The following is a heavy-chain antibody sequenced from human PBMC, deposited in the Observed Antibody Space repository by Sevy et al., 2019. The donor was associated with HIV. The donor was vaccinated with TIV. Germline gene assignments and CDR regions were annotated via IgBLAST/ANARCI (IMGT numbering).Heavy chain of an antibody. CDR3: ATDHFVVEPLANYGMDV. Sequence: GGSLRLSCAASGFIFSDFYMSWVRQAPGKGLEWISYISSRGTTIYYADPVKGRIPISRDNAKNSLYLQMNSLTADDTAVYYCATDHFVVEPLANYGMDVWGQGTTVTVSS. CDR1: GFIFSDFY. J-gene: IGHJ6*02. V-gene: IGHV3-11*01. CDR2: ISSRGTTI. D-gene: IGHD2-2*01.